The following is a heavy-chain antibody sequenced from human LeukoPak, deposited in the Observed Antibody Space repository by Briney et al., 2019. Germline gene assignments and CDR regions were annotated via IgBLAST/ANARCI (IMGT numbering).Heavy chain of an antibody. CDR2: IYDTGTS. Sequence: PSETLSLTCGVSGGSISRYYWNWIRQPPGKGLEWIGSIYDTGTSNYNPSLESRVTISVDTSKNQFSLKLRSVTAADTAVYYCARYSGNYYYFDYWGQGTLVTVSS. CDR1: GGSISRYY. J-gene: IGHJ4*02. D-gene: IGHD1-26*01. V-gene: IGHV4-59*01. CDR3: ARYSGNYYYFDY.